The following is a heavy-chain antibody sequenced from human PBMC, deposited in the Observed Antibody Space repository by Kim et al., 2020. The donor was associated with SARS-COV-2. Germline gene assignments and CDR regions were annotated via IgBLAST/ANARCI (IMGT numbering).Heavy chain of an antibody. V-gene: IGHV3-30*02. CDR3: AKFGGDSGTYSRGPYFDY. Sequence: KGRFTISRDNSKNTLYLQMNSLRAEDTAVYYCAKFGGDSGTYSRGPYFDYWGQGILVTVSS. D-gene: IGHD3-10*01. J-gene: IGHJ4*02.